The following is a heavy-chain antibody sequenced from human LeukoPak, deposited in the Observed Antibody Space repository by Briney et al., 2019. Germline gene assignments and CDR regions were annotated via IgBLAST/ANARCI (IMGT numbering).Heavy chain of an antibody. V-gene: IGHV1-18*01. CDR2: ISAYNGNT. CDR3: AREPPIYDILTGYSAY. CDR1: GYTFTSYG. Sequence: ASVNVSYKASGYTFTSYGISWVRQAPGQGLEWMGWISAYNGNTNYAQKLQGRVTITTDTSTSTAYMELSRLRSDDTAVYYCAREPPIYDILTGYSAYWGQGTLVTVSS. D-gene: IGHD3-9*01. J-gene: IGHJ4*02.